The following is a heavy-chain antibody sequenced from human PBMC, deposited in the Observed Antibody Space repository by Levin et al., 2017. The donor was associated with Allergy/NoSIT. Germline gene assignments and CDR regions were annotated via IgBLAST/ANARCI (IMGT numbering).Heavy chain of an antibody. CDR2: INPNSGGT. CDR1: GYTFTGYY. CDR3: ARDPTANDYSGSYTLHEHFDY. D-gene: IGHD1-26*01. Sequence: GESLKISCKASGYTFTGYYMHWVRQAPGQGLEWMGRINPNSGGTNYAQKFQGRVTMTRDTSISTAYMELSRLRSDDTAVYYCARDPTANDYSGSYTLHEHFDYWGQGTLVTVSS. V-gene: IGHV1-2*06. J-gene: IGHJ4*02.